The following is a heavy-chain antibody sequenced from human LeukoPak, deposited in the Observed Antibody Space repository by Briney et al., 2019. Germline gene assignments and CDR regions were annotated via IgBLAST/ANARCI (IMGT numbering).Heavy chain of an antibody. D-gene: IGHD6-19*01. J-gene: IGHJ2*01. CDR3: ARHSGWYRVWYFDL. V-gene: IGHV4-59*08. CDR1: GGSISSYY. Sequence: PSETLSLTCTVSGGSISSYYWSWIRQPPGKGLEYIGYIYYSGYTNYNPSLKSRVTISVDTSKNQFSLKLSSVTAADTAVYYCARHSGWYRVWYFDLWGRGTLVTVSS. CDR2: IYYSGYT.